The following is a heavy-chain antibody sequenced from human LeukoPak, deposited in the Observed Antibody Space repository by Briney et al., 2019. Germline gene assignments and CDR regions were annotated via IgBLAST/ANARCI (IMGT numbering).Heavy chain of an antibody. CDR1: GYSTSSGYY. Sequence: SETLSLTCAVSGYSTSSGYYWGWIRQPPGKGLEWIGSIYHSGSTYYNPSLKSRVTISVDTSKNQFSLKLSSVTAADTAVYYCARRFVQLERRAHYYMDVWGKGTTVTVSS. CDR2: IYHSGST. V-gene: IGHV4-38-2*01. J-gene: IGHJ6*03. CDR3: ARRFVQLERRAHYYMDV. D-gene: IGHD1-1*01.